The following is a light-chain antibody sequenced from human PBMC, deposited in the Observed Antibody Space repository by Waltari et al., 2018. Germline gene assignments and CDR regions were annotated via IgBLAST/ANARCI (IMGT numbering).Light chain of an antibody. CDR1: SSDVGSNTF. V-gene: IGLV2-23*02. J-gene: IGLJ2*01. CDR3: CSYTSIGPVL. Sequence: QSALTQPASVSGSPGQSIAISCIGTSSDVGSNTFLFWYQQPPGRAPKLMIHEVTKRPSGVSTRFSGSKSGNTASLTISGLQAEDEADYYCCSYTSIGPVLIGGGTKVTVL. CDR2: EVT.